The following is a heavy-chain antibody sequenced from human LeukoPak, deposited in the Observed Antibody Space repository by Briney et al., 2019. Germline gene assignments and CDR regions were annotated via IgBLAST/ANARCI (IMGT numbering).Heavy chain of an antibody. CDR2: INAGNGNT. Sequence: ASVKVSCKASGYTFTSYAMHWVRQAPGQRLEWMGWINAGNGNTKYSQKFQGRVTITRDTSASTAYMELSSLRSEDTAVYYCARVGGIYYYGSGSPLAFDYWGQGTLVTVSS. CDR1: GYTFTSYA. J-gene: IGHJ4*02. D-gene: IGHD3-10*01. V-gene: IGHV1-3*01. CDR3: ARVGGIYYYGSGSPLAFDY.